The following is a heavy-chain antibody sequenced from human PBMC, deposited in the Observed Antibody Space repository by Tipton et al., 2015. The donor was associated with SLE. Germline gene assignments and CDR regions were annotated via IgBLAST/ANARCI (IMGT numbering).Heavy chain of an antibody. Sequence: SLRLSCEASGFTFDNYAMHWVRQPPGKALEWVSSTNWNGGKLGYADSVKGRFTISRDNTKNTLYLHMNSLRAEDTAVYYCAREAMTYDSWGQGTLVTVSS. CDR3: AREAMTYDS. CDR2: TNWNGGKL. D-gene: IGHD2-21*02. CDR1: GFTFDNYA. V-gene: IGHV3-9*01. J-gene: IGHJ5*01.